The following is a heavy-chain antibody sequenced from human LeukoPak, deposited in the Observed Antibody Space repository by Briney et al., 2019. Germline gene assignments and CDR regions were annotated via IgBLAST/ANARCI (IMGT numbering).Heavy chain of an antibody. Sequence: SVKVSCKSSGGTFSSYAISWVRQAPGQGLEWMGRILPILGIANYAQKFQGRVTITADKSTSTAYMELSSLRSEDTAVYYCATSDYDILTGYYDGAFDIWGQGTMVSVSS. V-gene: IGHV1-69*04. J-gene: IGHJ3*02. CDR3: ATSDYDILTGYYDGAFDI. CDR2: ILPILGIA. CDR1: GGTFSSYA. D-gene: IGHD3-9*01.